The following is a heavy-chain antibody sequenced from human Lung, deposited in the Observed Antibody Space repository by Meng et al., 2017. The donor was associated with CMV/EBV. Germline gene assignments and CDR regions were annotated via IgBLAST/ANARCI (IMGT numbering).Heavy chain of an antibody. D-gene: IGHD4-17*01. J-gene: IGHJ6*02. V-gene: IGHV1-69*05. CDR3: ARGNYGDYHYYGMDD. CDR2: IIPIFGTA. CDR1: GGTFSSYA. Sequence: SXXVSXKASGGTFSSYAISWVRQAPGQGLEWMGGIIPIFGTANYAQKFQGRVTITTDESTSTAYMELSSLRSEDTAVYYCARGNYGDYHYYGMDDWGHGXTVTVSS.